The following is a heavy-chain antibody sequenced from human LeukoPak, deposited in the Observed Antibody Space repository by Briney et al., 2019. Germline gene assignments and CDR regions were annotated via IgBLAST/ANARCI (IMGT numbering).Heavy chain of an antibody. CDR3: ARGNSGYSSAWGMDFDS. J-gene: IGHJ4*01. V-gene: IGHV3-66*01. Sequence: GGSLRLSCAVSGFTVSGHYMSWVRQAPGKGLEWVSVLYSGGDTYYADSVKGRFTISRDNSKNTLYLQMNSLRAEDTAVYYCARGNSGYSSAWGMDFDSWGQGTLVTVSS. D-gene: IGHD6-19*01. CDR1: GFTVSGHY. CDR2: LYSGGDT.